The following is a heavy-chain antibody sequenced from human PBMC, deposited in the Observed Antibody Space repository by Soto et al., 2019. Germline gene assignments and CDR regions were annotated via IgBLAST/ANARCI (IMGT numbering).Heavy chain of an antibody. J-gene: IGHJ6*02. V-gene: IGHV4-39*01. CDR3: ARLCPPGALDVWSGYYRTHYYGMDV. CDR2: IYYNGST. CDR1: GGSISNSKYF. Sequence: PSETLSLTCTVSGGSISNSKYFWGWIRQPPGKGLEWIGSIYYNGSTHYNPSLKSRVTISVDTSKNQFSLELSSVTAADTAVYYCARLCPPGALDVWSGYYRTHYYGMDVWGQGTTVTVSS. D-gene: IGHD3-3*01.